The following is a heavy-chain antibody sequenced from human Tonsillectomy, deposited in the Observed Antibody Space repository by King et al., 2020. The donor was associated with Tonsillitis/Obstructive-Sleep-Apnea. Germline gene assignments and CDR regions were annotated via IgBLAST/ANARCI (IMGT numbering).Heavy chain of an antibody. J-gene: IGHJ6*03. CDR1: GGSFSGYY. D-gene: IGHD6-13*01. Sequence: VQLQQWGAGLLKPSETLSLTCAVYGGSFSGYYWSWIRQPPGKGLEWIGEINHSGSTNYNPSLKSRVTISVDTSKNQFSLKLSSVTAAEMAVYYCARGEAAAGTGGGYYYYYYMDVWGKGTTVTVSS. CDR2: INHSGST. CDR3: ARGEAAAGTGGGYYYYYYMDV. V-gene: IGHV4-34*01.